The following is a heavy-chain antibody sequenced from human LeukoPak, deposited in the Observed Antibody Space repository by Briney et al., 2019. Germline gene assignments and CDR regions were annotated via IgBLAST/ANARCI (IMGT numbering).Heavy chain of an antibody. V-gene: IGHV4-59*11. CDR1: GGSISSHY. Sequence: SETLSLTCTVSGGSISSHYWSWIRQPPGKGLEWIGYIYYSGSTNYNPSLKSRVTISVDTSKNQFSLKLSSVSAADTAVYYCARGSGSVRYDFWSGYSPDWFDPWGQGTLVTVSS. CDR3: ARGSGSVRYDFWSGYSPDWFDP. D-gene: IGHD3-3*01. CDR2: IYYSGST. J-gene: IGHJ5*02.